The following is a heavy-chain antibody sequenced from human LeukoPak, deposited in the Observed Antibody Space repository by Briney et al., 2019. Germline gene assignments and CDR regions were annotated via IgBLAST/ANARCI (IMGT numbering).Heavy chain of an antibody. Sequence: SETLSLTCAVYGGSFSGYYWSWIRQPPGKGLEWIGEINHSGSTNYNPSLKSRVTISVDTSKNQFSLKLCSVTAADTAVYYCARGRRYFDWLLRGYYFDYWGQGTLVTVSS. CDR2: INHSGST. V-gene: IGHV4-34*01. CDR3: ARGRRYFDWLLRGYYFDY. D-gene: IGHD3-9*01. J-gene: IGHJ4*02. CDR1: GGSFSGYY.